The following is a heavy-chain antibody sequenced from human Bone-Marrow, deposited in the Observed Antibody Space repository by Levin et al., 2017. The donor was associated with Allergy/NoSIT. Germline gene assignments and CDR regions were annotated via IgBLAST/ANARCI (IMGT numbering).Heavy chain of an antibody. J-gene: IGHJ3*02. D-gene: IGHD4-17*01. CDR2: IIPIFGTA. CDR3: ARGGPPTTDYGDYMGGFDAFDI. V-gene: IGHV1-69*13. CDR1: GGTFSSYA. Sequence: SVKVSCKASGGTFSSYAISWVRQAPGQGLEWMGGIIPIFGTANYAQKFQGRVTITADESTSTAYMELSSLRSEDTAVYYCARGGPPTTDYGDYMGGFDAFDIWGQGTMVTVSS.